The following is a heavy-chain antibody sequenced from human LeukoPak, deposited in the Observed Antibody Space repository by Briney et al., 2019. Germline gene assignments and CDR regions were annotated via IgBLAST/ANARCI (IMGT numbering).Heavy chain of an antibody. D-gene: IGHD3-10*01. CDR2: IYYSGST. Sequence: SETLSLTCTVSGCSISSGGYYWSWIRQHPGKGLEWIGYIYYSGSTYYNPSLKSRVTISVDTSKNQFSLKLSSVTAADTAVYYCARGYGSGSFLDYWGQGTLVTVSS. V-gene: IGHV4-31*03. CDR1: GCSISSGGYY. J-gene: IGHJ4*02. CDR3: ARGYGSGSFLDY.